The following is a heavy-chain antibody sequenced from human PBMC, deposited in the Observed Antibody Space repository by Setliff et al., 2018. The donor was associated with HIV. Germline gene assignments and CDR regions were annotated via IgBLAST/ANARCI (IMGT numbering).Heavy chain of an antibody. CDR3: AKSTTVVRNLLDS. CDR2: IYHSGFT. V-gene: IGHV4-38-2*02. Sequence: SETLSLTCNVSGFSISSNYYWGWVRQPPGRGLEWIGSIYHSGFTYHNPSLKSRITLSVDTSKNQFSLKLSSVTAADTALYYCAKSTTVVRNLLDSWGQGTLVTVSS. D-gene: IGHD4-17*01. J-gene: IGHJ4*02. CDR1: GFSISSNYY.